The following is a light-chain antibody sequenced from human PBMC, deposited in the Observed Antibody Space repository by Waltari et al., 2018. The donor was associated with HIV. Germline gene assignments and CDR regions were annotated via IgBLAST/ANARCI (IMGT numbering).Light chain of an antibody. CDR1: SSDFGSFTL. Sequence: QSALPPPASVPGSPAQSLTISCTGTSSDFGSFTLVSCYQQHPGKAPNLMIYEGSKRPSGVSNRFSGSNSANTASLTISGLQAEDEADYYCSSYAGSATLVFGGGTKLTVL. V-gene: IGLV2-23*01. CDR3: SSYAGSATLV. CDR2: EGS. J-gene: IGLJ3*02.